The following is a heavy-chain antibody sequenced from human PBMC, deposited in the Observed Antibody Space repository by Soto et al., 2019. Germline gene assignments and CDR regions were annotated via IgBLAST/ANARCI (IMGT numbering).Heavy chain of an antibody. CDR1: GFSLSNARMG. J-gene: IGHJ4*02. Sequence: GSGPTLVNPTETLTLTCTVSGFSLSNARMGVSWIRQPPGKALEWLAHIFSNDEKSYSTSLKSRLTISKDTSKSQVVLTMTNMDPVDTATYYCARIRDDYIWGSYRTPNRNRYCLAYWGQGTLVTVSS. CDR2: IFSNDEK. V-gene: IGHV2-26*01. D-gene: IGHD3-16*02. CDR3: ARIRDDYIWGSYRTPNRNRYCLAY.